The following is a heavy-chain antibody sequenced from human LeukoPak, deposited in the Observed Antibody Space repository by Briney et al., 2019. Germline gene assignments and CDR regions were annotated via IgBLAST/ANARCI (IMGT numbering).Heavy chain of an antibody. D-gene: IGHD2-15*01. CDR3: ARRRPCSGDECYGMDV. CDR2: ISGSGNTI. Sequence: GGSLRLSCAASGFTFSDFYISWIRQAPGKGLEWVSYISGSGNTIYYDDSVKGRFTISRDNAKNSLYLQMSSLRAEDTAVYHCARRRPCSGDECYGMDVWGQGTTVTVSS. CDR1: GFTFSDFY. V-gene: IGHV3-11*01. J-gene: IGHJ6*02.